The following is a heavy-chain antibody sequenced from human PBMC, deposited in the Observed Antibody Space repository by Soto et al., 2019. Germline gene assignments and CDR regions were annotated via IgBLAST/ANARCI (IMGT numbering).Heavy chain of an antibody. D-gene: IGHD6-19*01. Sequence: SETLSLTCTVSGGSISSGGYYWSWIRQHPGKGLEWIGYIYYSGSTYYNPSLKSRVTISVDTSKNQFSLNLRSVTAADTAIYYCARGYNGGWYLNDYWGQGTLVTVSS. CDR3: ARGYNGGWYLNDY. CDR2: IYYSGST. V-gene: IGHV4-31*03. J-gene: IGHJ4*02. CDR1: GGSISSGGYY.